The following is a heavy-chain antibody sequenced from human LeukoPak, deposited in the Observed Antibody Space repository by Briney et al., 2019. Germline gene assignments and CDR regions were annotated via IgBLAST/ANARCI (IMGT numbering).Heavy chain of an antibody. J-gene: IGHJ4*02. Sequence: GGSLRLSCAASGFTVSSNYMSWVRQAPGKGLEWVSVIYSGGSTYYAGSVKGRFTISRHNSKNTLYLQMNSLRAEDTAVYYCARGGILAYCGGDCYSGYFDYWGQGTLVTVSS. CDR3: ARGGILAYCGGDCYSGYFDY. D-gene: IGHD2-21*02. CDR1: GFTVSSNY. V-gene: IGHV3-53*04. CDR2: IYSGGST.